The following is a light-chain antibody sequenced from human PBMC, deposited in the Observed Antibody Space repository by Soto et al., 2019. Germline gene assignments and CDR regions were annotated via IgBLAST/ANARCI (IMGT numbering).Light chain of an antibody. J-gene: IGLJ1*01. CDR2: DVS. V-gene: IGLV2-11*01. CDR3: CSYAGSYTFV. CDR1: SSDVGVYNY. Sequence: QAVVTQPRSVSGSPGQSVTISCTGTSSDVGVYNYVSWYQQCPGKAPKIMIYDVSKRPSGVPDRFSGSKSDNTASLTISGLQAEDEADYYCCSYAGSYTFVFGIGTKVTVL.